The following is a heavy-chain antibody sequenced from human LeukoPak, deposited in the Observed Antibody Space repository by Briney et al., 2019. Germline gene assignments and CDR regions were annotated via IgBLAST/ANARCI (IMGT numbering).Heavy chain of an antibody. CDR2: ISYDGSNK. D-gene: IGHD3-10*01. CDR3: AKDWGSGENYFDY. Sequence: GGSLRLSCAASGFTFSSYGMHWVRQAPGKGLEWVEVISYDGSNKYYADSVKGRFTISRDNSKNTLYLQMNSLRAEDTAVYYCAKDWGSGENYFDYWGQGTLVTVSS. V-gene: IGHV3-30*18. J-gene: IGHJ4*02. CDR1: GFTFSSYG.